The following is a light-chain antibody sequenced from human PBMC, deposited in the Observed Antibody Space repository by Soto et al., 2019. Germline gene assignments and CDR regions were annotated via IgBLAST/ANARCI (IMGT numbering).Light chain of an antibody. CDR2: AAS. CDR1: QGISNY. Sequence: DIQMTQSPSSLPASVGDRVTITCRARQGISNYLAWYQQKPGKVPKLLIYAASTLQSGVPSRFSGSGSGTDFTLNISSLQPIGCATYDCQRDNSAPPYPFGQGTKLEIK. J-gene: IGKJ2*01. V-gene: IGKV1-27*01. CDR3: QRDNSAPPYP.